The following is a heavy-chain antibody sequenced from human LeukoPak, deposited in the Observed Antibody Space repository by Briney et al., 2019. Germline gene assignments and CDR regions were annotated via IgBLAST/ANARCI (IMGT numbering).Heavy chain of an antibody. CDR3: ARGPWWSSWYGYFQH. Sequence: SETLSLTCTVSGFSISSSDYFWSWVRQPAGKGLEWIGRMEISGSTNYNPSLRGRVTLSLDTSKNQFSLKLSSVTAADTAVYYCARGPWWSSWYGYFQHWGQGTLVTVSS. J-gene: IGHJ1*01. V-gene: IGHV4-61*02. CDR2: MEISGST. D-gene: IGHD6-13*01. CDR1: GFSISSSDYF.